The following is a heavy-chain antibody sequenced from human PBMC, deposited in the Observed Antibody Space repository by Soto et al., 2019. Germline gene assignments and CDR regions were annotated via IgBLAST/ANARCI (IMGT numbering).Heavy chain of an antibody. V-gene: IGHV3-53*01. D-gene: IGHD6-19*01. Sequence: GGSLRLSCAASGFTVSSNYMSWVRQAPGKGLEWVSVIYSGGSTYYADSVKGRFTISRDNSKNTLYLQMNSLRAEDTAVYYCARARPLAGVGNDWFDPWGQGTLVTVSS. CDR1: GFTVSSNY. J-gene: IGHJ5*02. CDR3: ARARPLAGVGNDWFDP. CDR2: IYSGGST.